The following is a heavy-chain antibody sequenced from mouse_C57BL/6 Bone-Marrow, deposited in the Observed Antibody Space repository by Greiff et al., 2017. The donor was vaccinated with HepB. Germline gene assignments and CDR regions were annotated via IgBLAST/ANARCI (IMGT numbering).Heavy chain of an antibody. V-gene: IGHV1-55*01. CDR1: GYTFTSYW. Sequence: QVQLQQPGAELVKPGASVKMSCKASGYTFTSYWITWVKQRPGQGLEWIGDIYPGSGSTNYNEKFKSKATLTVDPSSSTAYMQLSSLTSADSAVYYCARSRDYDYDGYYFDYWGQGTTLTVSS. J-gene: IGHJ2*01. CDR3: ARSRDYDYDGYYFDY. D-gene: IGHD2-4*01. CDR2: IYPGSGST.